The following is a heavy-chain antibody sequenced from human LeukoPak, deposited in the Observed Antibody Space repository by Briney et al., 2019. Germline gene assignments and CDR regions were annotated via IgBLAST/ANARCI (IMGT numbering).Heavy chain of an antibody. D-gene: IGHD6-13*01. CDR3: TTRRSSSWYYFDY. CDR2: IRSKAYGGTT. CDR1: GFTFSNAW. Sequence: GGSLRLSCAASGFTFSNAWMNWVRQAPGKGLEWVGFIRSKAYGGTTEYAASVKGRFTISRDDSKSIAYLQMNSLKTEDTAVYYCTTRRSSSWYYFDYWGQGTLVTVSS. J-gene: IGHJ4*02. V-gene: IGHV3-49*04.